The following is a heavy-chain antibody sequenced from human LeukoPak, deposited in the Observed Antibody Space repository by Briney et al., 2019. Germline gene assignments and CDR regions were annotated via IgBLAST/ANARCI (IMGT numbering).Heavy chain of an antibody. V-gene: IGHV4-39*07. Sequence: ETLSLTCTVSGGSISSSSYYWGWIRQPPGKGLEWIGSIYYSGSTYYNPSLKSRVTISVDTSKNQFSLNLRSVTSADTAVYFCTRVSIHGDSDYWGQGTLVTVSS. CDR1: GGSISSSSYY. CDR2: IYYSGST. CDR3: TRVSIHGDSDY. J-gene: IGHJ4*02.